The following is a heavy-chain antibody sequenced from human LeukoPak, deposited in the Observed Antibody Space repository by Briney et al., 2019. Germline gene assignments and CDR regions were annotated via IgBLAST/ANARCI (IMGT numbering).Heavy chain of an antibody. V-gene: IGHV5-51*01. CDR3: ARFYGGNLPFDP. CDR2: IWPGDSDT. D-gene: IGHD4-23*01. Sequence: GESLKISCKGSGYTFTNYWIGWVRQMPGKGLEWMGVIWPGDSDTRYSPSFQGQVTISADKSITTAYLQWRSLKASDTAIYYCARFYGGNLPFDPWGQGTLVTVSS. J-gene: IGHJ5*02. CDR1: GYTFTNYW.